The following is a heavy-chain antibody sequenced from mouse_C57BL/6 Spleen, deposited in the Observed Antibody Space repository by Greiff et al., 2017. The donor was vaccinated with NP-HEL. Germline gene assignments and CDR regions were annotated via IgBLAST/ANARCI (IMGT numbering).Heavy chain of an antibody. CDR3: ARGYYYGSRRGYYLDY. J-gene: IGHJ2*01. CDR2: IDPSDSYT. Sequence: QVQLQQPGAELVKPGASVKLSCKASGYTFTSYWMQWVKQRPGQGLEWIGEIDPSDSYTNYNQKFKGKATLTVDTSSSTAYMQLSSMTSEASAVYDWARGYYYGSRRGYYLDYWGQGTTLTVSS. CDR1: GYTFTSYW. V-gene: IGHV1-50*01. D-gene: IGHD1-1*01.